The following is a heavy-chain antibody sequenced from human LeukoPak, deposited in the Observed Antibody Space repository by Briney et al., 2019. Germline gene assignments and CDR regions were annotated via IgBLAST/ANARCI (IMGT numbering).Heavy chain of an antibody. CDR2: IRPSGGST. D-gene: IGHD3-16*01. CDR3: AREEEGGTFDY. CDR1: GYTFTRYF. J-gene: IGHJ4*02. V-gene: IGHV1-46*01. Sequence: ASVKVSCKESGYTFTRYFIHWVRQAPGQGLEWMGIIRPSGGSTGYAQKSQGRVTMTRDTSTSTVYMELSSLRSEDTAVYYCAREEEGGTFDYWGQGTLVTVSS.